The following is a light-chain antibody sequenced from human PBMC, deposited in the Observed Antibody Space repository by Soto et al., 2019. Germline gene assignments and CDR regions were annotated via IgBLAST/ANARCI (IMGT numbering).Light chain of an antibody. CDR3: QQSHSYPLT. CDR1: QDISSA. Sequence: ATQLTQSPSSLSASVGDRVTITCRASQDISSALAWFQQKPGKTPKVLISYASTLESGVPSRFRGSGSGADFTLTISGLQPEDFATYYCQQSHSYPLTFGGGTTVGI. CDR2: YAS. J-gene: IGKJ4*01. V-gene: IGKV1-13*02.